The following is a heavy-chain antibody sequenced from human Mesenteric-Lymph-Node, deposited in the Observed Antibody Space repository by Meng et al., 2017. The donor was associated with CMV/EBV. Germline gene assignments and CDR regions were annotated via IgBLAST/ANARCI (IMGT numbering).Heavy chain of an antibody. CDR3: ARDREGVGATFYYYGLDV. V-gene: IGHV4-59*01. CDR2: IYYSGST. D-gene: IGHD1-26*01. Sequence: SETLSLTCTTSGGTISSYNWSWIRQPPGKGLEWIGYIYYSGSTNYNPSLKSRVTVSLDTSKRQYSLKLSSVTAADTAVYYCARDREGVGATFYYYGLDVWGQGTTVTVSS. J-gene: IGHJ6*02. CDR1: GGTISSYN.